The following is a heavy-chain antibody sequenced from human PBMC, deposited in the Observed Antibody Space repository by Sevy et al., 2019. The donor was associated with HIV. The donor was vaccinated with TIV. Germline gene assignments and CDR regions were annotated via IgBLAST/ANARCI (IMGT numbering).Heavy chain of an antibody. CDR2: IKSKVDGGTT. D-gene: IGHD2-8*01. V-gene: IGHV3-15*01. J-gene: IGHJ6*02. Sequence: GGSLRLSCAVSGLTFTYAWMSWVRQAPGKGLEWVGRIKSKVDGGTTDYGAPVKGRFTISRDDLKNTLYLQMNSLKTEDTAVYYCATDPIIVLMVTDGMDVWGQGTTVTVSS. CDR1: GLTFTYAW. CDR3: ATDPIIVLMVTDGMDV.